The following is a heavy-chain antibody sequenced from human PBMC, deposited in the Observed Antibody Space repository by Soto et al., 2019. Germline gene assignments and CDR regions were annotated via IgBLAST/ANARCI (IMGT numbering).Heavy chain of an antibody. D-gene: IGHD3-9*01. CDR3: ARDADILTGSDAFDI. J-gene: IGHJ3*02. CDR1: GFTFSSYS. CDR2: ISSSSSYI. Sequence: GGSLRLSCAASGFTFSSYSMNWVRQAPGKGLEWVSSISSSSSYIYYADSVKGRFTISRDNAKNSLYLQMNSLRAEDTAVYYCARDADILTGSDAFDIWGQGTMVTVSS. V-gene: IGHV3-21*04.